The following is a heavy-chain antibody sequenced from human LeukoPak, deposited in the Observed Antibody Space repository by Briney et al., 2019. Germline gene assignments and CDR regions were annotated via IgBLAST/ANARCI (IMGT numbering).Heavy chain of an antibody. D-gene: IGHD6-19*01. J-gene: IGHJ4*02. CDR1: GDSVSSDTFY. CDR3: ARQGGSSGWFYYFDY. CDR2: IYDTGNT. Sequence: PSETLSLTCTVSGDSVSSDTFYWSWIRQPPGKALEWLGYIYDTGNTNYNPSLKSRVTISVDTSKNQFSLKLTSVTAADTAVYYCARQGGSSGWFYYFDYWGQGTLVTVSS. V-gene: IGHV4-61*01.